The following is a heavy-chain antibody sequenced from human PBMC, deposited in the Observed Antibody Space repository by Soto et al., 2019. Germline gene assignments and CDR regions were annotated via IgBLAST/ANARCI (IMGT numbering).Heavy chain of an antibody. CDR2: ISGGGTDT. J-gene: IGHJ5*01. CDR3: AKDAYVSGVDWFDS. Sequence: EEQVLESGGGLVQPGGSLRLSCAASGFTFSNHAMNWVRQAPGKGLEWVSTISGGGTDTYYADSVKGRFTISRDNSKNTLYLQLNSLRVEDAAVYYCAKDAYVSGVDWFDSWGQGTRVTVSS. V-gene: IGHV3-23*01. CDR1: GFTFSNHA. D-gene: IGHD3-10*01.